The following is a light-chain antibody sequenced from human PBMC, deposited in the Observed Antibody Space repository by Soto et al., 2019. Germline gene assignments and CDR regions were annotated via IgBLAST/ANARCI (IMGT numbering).Light chain of an antibody. V-gene: IGLV3-21*02. J-gene: IGLJ1*01. CDR2: DGS. Sequence: SYDLTQPPSVSVAPGQTARITCGGDNIGSKSVHWYQQKPGQAPVLVVYDGSDRPPGIPARFSGSNSGNTATLTISRVEAGDEADFYCQVCDSSSDHYVFGTGTKVTVL. CDR3: QVCDSSSDHYV. CDR1: NIGSKS.